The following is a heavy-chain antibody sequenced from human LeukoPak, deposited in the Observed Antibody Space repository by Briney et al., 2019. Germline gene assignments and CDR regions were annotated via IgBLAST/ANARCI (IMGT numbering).Heavy chain of an antibody. V-gene: IGHV3-7*02. D-gene: IGHD6-6*01. CDR3: ANVPGDY. CDR2: IKEDGSDK. Sequence: GGSLRLSCVASGFTFSNYWMGWVRQAPGKGLEWVANIKEDGSDKNYVDSVKGRFTISRDNAKKSLYLQMNSLRAEDTAVYYCANVPGDYWGQGTLVTVSS. CDR1: GFTFSNYW. J-gene: IGHJ4*02.